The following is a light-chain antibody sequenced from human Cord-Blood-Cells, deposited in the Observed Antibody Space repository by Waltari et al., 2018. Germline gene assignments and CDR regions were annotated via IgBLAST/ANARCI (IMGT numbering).Light chain of an antibody. Sequence: DIQMTQAPSSLSASVGDRVTITCRASQRISSYLNWYQQKPGHAPKLLIYAASSLQSGVPSRFSGSGSGTDFTLTISSLQPEDFATYYCQQSYSTPLTFGGGTKVEIK. J-gene: IGKJ4*01. CDR3: QQSYSTPLT. CDR2: AAS. V-gene: IGKV1-39*01. CDR1: QRISSY.